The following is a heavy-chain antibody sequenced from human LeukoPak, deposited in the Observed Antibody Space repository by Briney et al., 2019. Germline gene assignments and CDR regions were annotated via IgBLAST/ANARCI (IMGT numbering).Heavy chain of an antibody. CDR2: ISWNSGSI. CDR3: AKDIAYYYDSSGYLGTFDY. V-gene: IGHV3-9*01. CDR1: GFTFGDYA. J-gene: IGHJ4*02. Sequence: PGGSLRLSCAASGFTFGDYAMRWVRRAPGKGLEWVSGISWNSGSIGYADSVKGRFTISRDNAKNSLYLQMNSLRAEDTALYYCAKDIAYYYDSSGYLGTFDYWGQGTLVTVSS. D-gene: IGHD3-22*01.